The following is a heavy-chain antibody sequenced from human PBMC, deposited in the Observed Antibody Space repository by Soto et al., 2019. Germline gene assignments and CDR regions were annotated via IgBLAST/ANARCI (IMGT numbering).Heavy chain of an antibody. CDR2: SSDRRTGNT. Sequence: GGSLRLSCAASGFTFSSYTLNWVRRAPGKGLEWVATSSDRRTGNTHYSDSVRGRFTLSRDYSRNILFLQMDSLRADDTALYYCTTWLTAHFDYWGRGTQVTSPQ. CDR3: TTWLTAHFDY. CDR1: GFTFSSYT. J-gene: IGHJ4*02. D-gene: IGHD2-21*02. V-gene: IGHV3-23*01.